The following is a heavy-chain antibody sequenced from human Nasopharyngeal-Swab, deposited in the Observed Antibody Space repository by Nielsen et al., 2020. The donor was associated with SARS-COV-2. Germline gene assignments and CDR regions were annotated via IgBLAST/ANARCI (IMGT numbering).Heavy chain of an antibody. V-gene: IGHV3-30*18. CDR1: GFTFSSYG. CDR2: ISYDGSNK. D-gene: IGHD6-19*01. J-gene: IGHJ4*02. CDR3: AKDTSGWFLDY. Sequence: RGSLRLSCAASGFTFSSYGMHWVRQAPGKGLEWVAVISYDGSNKYYADSVKGRFTISRDNSKNTLYLQMNSLRAEDTAVYYCAKDTSGWFLDYWGQGTLVTVSS.